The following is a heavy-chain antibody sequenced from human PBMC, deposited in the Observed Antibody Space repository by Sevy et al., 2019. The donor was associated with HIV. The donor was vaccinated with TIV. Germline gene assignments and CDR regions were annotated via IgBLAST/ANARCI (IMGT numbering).Heavy chain of an antibody. CDR3: ARASGESYSTFFDY. D-gene: IGHD1-26*01. CDR2: INSDGSST. CDR1: GFTFSSYW. Sequence: GGSLRLSCAASGFTFSSYWMHWVRQAPGKGLVWVSRINSDGSSTSYADSVKGRFTISRVNAKNTLYLQMNSLRAEDTAVYYCARASGESYSTFFDYWGQGTLVTVSS. J-gene: IGHJ4*02. V-gene: IGHV3-74*01.